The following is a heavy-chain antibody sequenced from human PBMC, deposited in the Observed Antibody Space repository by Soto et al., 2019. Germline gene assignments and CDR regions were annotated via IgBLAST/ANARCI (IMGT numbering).Heavy chain of an antibody. Sequence: EVQLVESGGGLVQPGGSLRLSCAASGFTFSSYDMHWVRQATGKGLEWVSAIGTAGDTYYPGSVKGRFTISRENAKNSVYLQMNSLRAGDTAVYYCARVNAMIAFYDYWGQGTLVTVSS. J-gene: IGHJ4*02. V-gene: IGHV3-13*01. CDR3: ARVNAMIAFYDY. D-gene: IGHD3-22*01. CDR1: GFTFSSYD. CDR2: IGTAGDT.